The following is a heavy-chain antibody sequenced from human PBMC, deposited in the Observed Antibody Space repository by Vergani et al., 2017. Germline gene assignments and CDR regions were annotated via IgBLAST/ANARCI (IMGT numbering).Heavy chain of an antibody. CDR2: FHHTGMT. J-gene: IGHJ5*02. V-gene: IGHV4-38-2*02. CDR3: ARHGGSGNFYHLFDA. Sequence: QVQLQESGPGLVKPSETLSLTCTVSNYSISRGYFWGWIRRPPGKALEWIARFHHTGMTSNNPSLKNRVTISVDTSKNLISLKWNPMTAADTALYYCARHGGSGNFYHLFDAWGQGTVVTVSS. D-gene: IGHD3-10*01. CDR1: NYSISRGYF.